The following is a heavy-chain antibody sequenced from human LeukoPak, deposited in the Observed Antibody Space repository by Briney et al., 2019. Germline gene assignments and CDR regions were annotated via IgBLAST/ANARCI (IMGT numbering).Heavy chain of an antibody. J-gene: IGHJ4*02. Sequence: ASVNVSCKASGYTFTSYGISWVRQAPGQGLEWMGWISAYNGNTNYAQKLQGRVTVTTDTSTSTAYMELRSLRSDDTAVYYCARVTEYSSSSLVSPIDYWGQGTLVTVSS. CDR1: GYTFTSYG. CDR2: ISAYNGNT. V-gene: IGHV1-18*01. D-gene: IGHD6-6*01. CDR3: ARVTEYSSSSLVSPIDY.